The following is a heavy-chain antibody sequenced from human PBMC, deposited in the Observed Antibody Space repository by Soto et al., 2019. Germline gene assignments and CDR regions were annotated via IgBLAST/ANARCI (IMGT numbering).Heavy chain of an antibody. CDR1: GFTFSSYA. J-gene: IGHJ4*02. CDR2: ISYDGSNK. V-gene: IGHV3-30-3*01. Sequence: PGGSLRLSCAASGFTFSSYAMHWVRQAPGKGLEWVAVISYDGSNKYYADSVKGRFTISRDNSKNTLYLQMNSLRAEDTAVYYCAPSVGATTSTFDYWGQGTLVTAPQ. CDR3: APSVGATTSTFDY. D-gene: IGHD1-26*01.